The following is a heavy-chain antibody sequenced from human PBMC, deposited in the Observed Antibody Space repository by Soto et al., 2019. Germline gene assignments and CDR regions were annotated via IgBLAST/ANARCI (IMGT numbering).Heavy chain of an antibody. V-gene: IGHV1-2*04. J-gene: IGHJ6*02. CDR3: ARDLRVAPAGNGRGYYYYGMDV. Sequence: ASVKVSCKXSGYTFTGYYMHWVRQAPGQGLEWMGWINPNSGGTNYAQKFQGWVTMTRDTSISTAYMELSRLRSDDTAVYYCARDLRVAPAGNGRGYYYYGMDVWGQGTTVTVSS. CDR2: INPNSGGT. CDR1: GYTFTGYY. D-gene: IGHD6-13*01.